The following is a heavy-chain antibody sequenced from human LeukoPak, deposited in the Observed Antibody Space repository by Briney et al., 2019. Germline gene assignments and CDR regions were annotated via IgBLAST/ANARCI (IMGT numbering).Heavy chain of an antibody. Sequence: GGSLRLSCAASGFTFSSYSMNWVRQAPGKGLEWVSGISWNSGSIGYADSVKGRFTISRDNAKNSLYLQMNSLRAEDMALYYCAKVSGHYYFDYWGQGTLVTVSS. CDR2: ISWNSGSI. CDR1: GFTFSSYS. J-gene: IGHJ4*02. D-gene: IGHD6-25*01. V-gene: IGHV3-9*03. CDR3: AKVSGHYYFDY.